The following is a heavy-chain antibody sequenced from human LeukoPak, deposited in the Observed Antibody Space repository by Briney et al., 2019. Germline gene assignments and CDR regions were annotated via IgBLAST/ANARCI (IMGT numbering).Heavy chain of an antibody. V-gene: IGHV3-23*01. J-gene: IGHJ4*02. CDR2: ICGSGGST. CDR1: GFTFSSYA. CDR3: AKGQLESSLRLFDY. D-gene: IGHD3-16*02. Sequence: GGSLRPSCAASGFTFSSYAMSWVRQAPGKGLEWVSAICGSGGSTYYADPVKGRFTISRDNAKNTLYLQMNSLRAEDTAVYYCAKGQLESSLRLFDYWGQGTLVTVSS.